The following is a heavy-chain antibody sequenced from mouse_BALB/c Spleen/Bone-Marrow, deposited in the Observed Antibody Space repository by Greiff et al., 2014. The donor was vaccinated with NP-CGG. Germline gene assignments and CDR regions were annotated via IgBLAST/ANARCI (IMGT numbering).Heavy chain of an antibody. CDR2: IDPSDSET. CDR3: ARFPIYYDSGGAMDY. CDR1: GYTFTRYW. Sequence: QGQLKQSGAELLKPGAPVKLSCKASGYTFTRYWMNWGKQRPGRGLEWIGRIDPSDSETHYNQKFKDKATLTVDKSSSTAYIQLSSLTSEDSAVYYCARFPIYYDSGGAMDYWGQGTSVTVSS. D-gene: IGHD2-4*01. V-gene: IGHV1-69*02. J-gene: IGHJ4*01.